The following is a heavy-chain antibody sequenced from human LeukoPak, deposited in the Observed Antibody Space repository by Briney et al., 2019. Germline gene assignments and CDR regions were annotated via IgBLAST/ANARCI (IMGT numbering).Heavy chain of an antibody. V-gene: IGHV3-30-3*01. CDR2: ISYDGSNK. CDR3: ARGSWYAHYYDY. D-gene: IGHD6-13*01. CDR1: GFTFSSYA. J-gene: IGHJ4*02. Sequence: GGSLRLSCAASGFTFSSYAMHWVRQAPGKGLEWVAVISYDGSNKYYADSVKGRFTISRDNSKNTLYLQTNSLRAEDTAVYYCARGSWYAHYYDYWGQGTLVTVSS.